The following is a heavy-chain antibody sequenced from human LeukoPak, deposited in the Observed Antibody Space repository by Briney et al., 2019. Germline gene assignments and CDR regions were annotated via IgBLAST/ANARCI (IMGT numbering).Heavy chain of an antibody. CDR1: GGSIRFSTYY. V-gene: IGHV4-39*01. CDR2: ISNSGTT. CDR3: AKQGGSGDYFNEDPFDY. Sequence: PSEILSLTCTVSGGSIRFSTYYWGWIRQPPGKGLEWIESISNSGTTYYNSSLKSRVIVFIDTSKNQFSLKLSSVTTADTAVYYCAKQGGSGDYFNEDPFDYWGQGTLVTVSS. J-gene: IGHJ4*02. D-gene: IGHD3-10*01.